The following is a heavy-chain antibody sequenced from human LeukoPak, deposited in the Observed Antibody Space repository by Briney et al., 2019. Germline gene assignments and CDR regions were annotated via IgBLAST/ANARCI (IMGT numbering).Heavy chain of an antibody. D-gene: IGHD3-3*01. CDR1: GFTFSSYW. Sequence: GGSLRLSCAASGFTFSSYWMSWVRQAPGKGLEWVANIKQDGSEKYYVDSVKGRFTISRDNAKNSLYLQMNSLRAEDTAVYYCARDPELRFLEEGAFDIWGQGTMVTVSP. CDR3: ARDPELRFLEEGAFDI. J-gene: IGHJ3*02. V-gene: IGHV3-7*01. CDR2: IKQDGSEK.